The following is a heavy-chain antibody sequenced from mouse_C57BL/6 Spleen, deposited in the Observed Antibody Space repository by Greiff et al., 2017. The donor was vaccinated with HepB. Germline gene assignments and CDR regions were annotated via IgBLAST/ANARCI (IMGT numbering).Heavy chain of an antibody. D-gene: IGHD1-1*01. J-gene: IGHJ2*01. CDR1: GYTFTSYW. CDR3: ARGGSITTALDC. V-gene: IGHV1-55*01. CDR2: IYPGSGST. Sequence: VQLQQPGAELVKPGASVKMSCKASGYTFTSYWITWVKQRPGQGLEWIGDIYPGSGSTNYNEKFKSKATLTVDTSSSTAYMQLSSLTSENSAVYYCARGGSITTALDCWGQGTTLTVAS.